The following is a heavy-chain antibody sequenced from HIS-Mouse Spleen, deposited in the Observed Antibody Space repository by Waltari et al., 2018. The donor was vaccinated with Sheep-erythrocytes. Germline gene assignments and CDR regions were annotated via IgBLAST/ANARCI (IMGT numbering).Heavy chain of an antibody. Sequence: VVQPGRSLRLSCAASGFTFSSYGMHWVRQAPGKGLEWVAVISYDGSNKYYADSVKGRFTISRDNSKNTLYLQMNSLGAEDTAVYYCAKVRTVNYWYFDLWGRGTLVTVSS. D-gene: IGHD1-1*01. CDR2: ISYDGSNK. V-gene: IGHV3-30*18. J-gene: IGHJ2*01. CDR3: AKVRTVNYWYFDL. CDR1: GFTFSSYG.